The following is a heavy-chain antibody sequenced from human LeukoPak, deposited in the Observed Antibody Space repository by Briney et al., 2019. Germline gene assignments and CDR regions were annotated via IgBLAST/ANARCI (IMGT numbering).Heavy chain of an antibody. D-gene: IGHD1-26*01. CDR2: INPNSGVT. CDR3: ARAASIVGATDFDY. J-gene: IGHJ4*02. V-gene: IGHV1-2*02. Sequence: ASVKVSCKASGYSFTGYYMHWVRQAPGQGLEWLGWINPNSGVTNYAQNFQGRVTMTRDTSISTAYMELSRLRSDDTAVYYCARAASIVGATDFDYWGQGTLVTVSS. CDR1: GYSFTGYY.